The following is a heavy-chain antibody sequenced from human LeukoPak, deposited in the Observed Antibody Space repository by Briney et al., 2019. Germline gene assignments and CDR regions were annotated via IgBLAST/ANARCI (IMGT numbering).Heavy chain of an antibody. CDR1: GGSFSSYY. J-gene: IGHJ4*02. V-gene: IGHV4-59*01. CDR2: IYYSGST. D-gene: IGHD1-26*01. CDR3: ARVEGDRDSGSYTFDY. Sequence: SGTLCLTCTASGGSFSSYYWSWIRQPPGKGLEWIGYIYYSGSTNYNPSLNSRVTISVDTSKSQFSLKLISMTATDTAVYYYARVEGDRDSGSYTFDYWGQGTLVTVSS.